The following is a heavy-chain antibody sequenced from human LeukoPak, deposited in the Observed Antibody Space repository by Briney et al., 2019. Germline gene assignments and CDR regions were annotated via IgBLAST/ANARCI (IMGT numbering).Heavy chain of an antibody. V-gene: IGHV4-31*03. Sequence: SETLSLTCTVSGGSISSGGYYWSWIRQHPGKGLEWIVYIYYSGSTYYNPSLKSRVTISVDTSKNQFSLKLSSVTAADTAVYYCARVNDSSGYYAFDIWGQGTMVTVSS. CDR1: GGSISSGGYY. D-gene: IGHD3-22*01. CDR3: ARVNDSSGYYAFDI. J-gene: IGHJ3*02. CDR2: IYYSGST.